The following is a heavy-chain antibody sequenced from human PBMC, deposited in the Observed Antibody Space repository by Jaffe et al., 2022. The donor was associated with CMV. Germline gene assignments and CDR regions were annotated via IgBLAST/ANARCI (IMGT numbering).Heavy chain of an antibody. J-gene: IGHJ5*02. CDR1: GGSISSGGYY. D-gene: IGHD6-19*01. V-gene: IGHV4-31*03. CDR3: ARDPRSGRQSSSVAGTGGIDP. Sequence: QVQLQESGPGLVKPSQTLSLTCTVSGGSISSGGYYWSWIRQHPGKGLEWIGYIYYSGSTYYNPSLKSRVTISVDTSKNQFSLKLSSVTAADTAVYYCARDPRSGRQSSSVAGTGGIDPWGQGTLVTVSS. CDR2: IYYSGST.